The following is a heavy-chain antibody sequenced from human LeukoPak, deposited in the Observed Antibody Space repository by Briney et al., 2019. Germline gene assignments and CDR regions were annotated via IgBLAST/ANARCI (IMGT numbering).Heavy chain of an antibody. V-gene: IGHV3-66*01. D-gene: IGHD3-9*01. CDR1: GFTVSSNY. J-gene: IGHJ3*02. Sequence: PGGSLRLSCAASGFTVSSNYMSWVRQAPGKGLEWVSVIYSGGSTYYADSVKGRFTISRDNSKNTLYLQMNSLRAEDTAVYYCAREGRYFDWLLDVFDIWGKGKMVTVSS. CDR2: IYSGGST. CDR3: AREGRYFDWLLDVFDI.